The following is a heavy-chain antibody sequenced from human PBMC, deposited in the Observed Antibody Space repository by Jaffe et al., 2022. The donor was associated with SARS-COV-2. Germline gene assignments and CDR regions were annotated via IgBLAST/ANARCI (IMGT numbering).Heavy chain of an antibody. J-gene: IGHJ3*02. V-gene: IGHV4-59*08. CDR3: ARHKTWIRIEPGAFDI. Sequence: QVQLQESGPGLVKPSETLSLTCTVSGGSISSYYWSWIRQPPGKGLEWIGYIYYSGSTNYNPSLKSRVTISVDTSKNQFSLKLSSVTAADTAVYYCARHKTWIRIEPGAFDIWGQGTMVTVSS. CDR2: IYYSGST. D-gene: IGHD5-18*01. CDR1: GGSISSYY.